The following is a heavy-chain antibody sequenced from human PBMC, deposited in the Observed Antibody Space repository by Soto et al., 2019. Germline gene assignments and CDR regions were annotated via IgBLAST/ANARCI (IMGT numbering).Heavy chain of an antibody. CDR2: ISHDETFI. J-gene: IGHJ4*02. V-gene: IGHV3-30*04. CDR3: ARDLWTRSGGGFDY. D-gene: IGHD2-15*01. Sequence: QVQLVESGGGVVQPGRSLRLSCAASGFTFTGYGLHWVRLPPGKGLEWVAVISHDETFIWCADSVKGRFTISRDKSSNRLYLQMNTLRTEDTAVYYCARDLWTRSGGGFDYWGQGTLVTVSS. CDR1: GFTFTGYG.